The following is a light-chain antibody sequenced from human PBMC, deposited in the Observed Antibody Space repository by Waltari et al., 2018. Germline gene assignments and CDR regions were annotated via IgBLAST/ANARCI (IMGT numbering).Light chain of an antibody. Sequence: EIVLTQSPGTLSLSPGERATLSCRASQRVSSSYLAWSQQNPGQAPRLLIYGASSRATVIPDRFSGSGSGTDFTLTISRLEPEDFAVYYCQQYGSSPLTFGGGTKVEIK. J-gene: IGKJ4*01. CDR2: GAS. CDR3: QQYGSSPLT. CDR1: QRVSSSY. V-gene: IGKV3-20*01.